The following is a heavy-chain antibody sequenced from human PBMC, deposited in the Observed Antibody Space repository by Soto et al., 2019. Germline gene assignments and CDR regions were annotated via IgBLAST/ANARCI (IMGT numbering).Heavy chain of an antibody. J-gene: IGHJ6*02. Sequence: EVQLVESGGGLVQPGGSLRLSCAASGFTFSSYSMNWVRQAPGKGREWVSYISSSSSTIYYADSVKGRFTISRDNAKNSLYLQMNSLIDEDSAVYYCARPEYSSSSYGMDVWGQGNTVTVSS. CDR3: ARPEYSSSSYGMDV. D-gene: IGHD6-6*01. CDR2: ISSSSSTI. V-gene: IGHV3-48*02. CDR1: GFTFSSYS.